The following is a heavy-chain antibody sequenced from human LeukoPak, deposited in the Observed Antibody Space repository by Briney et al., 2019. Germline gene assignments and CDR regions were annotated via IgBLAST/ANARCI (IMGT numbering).Heavy chain of an antibody. V-gene: IGHV3-30*02. CDR2: IRYDRSNK. J-gene: IGHJ6*03. CDR3: AKDHSSSPNYINV. Sequence: GGSLRLSCAASGFTFSSYGMHWVRQAPGKGLEWVAFIRYDRSNKYYADSVKGRFTISRDNSQNTLYLQMNSLKPEDTAVYFCAKDHSSSPNYINVWGKGTTVSVSS. CDR1: GFTFSSYG. D-gene: IGHD6-13*01.